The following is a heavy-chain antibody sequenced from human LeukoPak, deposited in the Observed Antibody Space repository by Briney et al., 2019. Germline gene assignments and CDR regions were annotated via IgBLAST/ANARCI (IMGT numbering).Heavy chain of an antibody. Sequence: PGGSLRLSCAASGFAFSSYAMHWVRQAPGKGLEWVAVISYDGSNKYYADSVKGRFTISRDNSKNTLYLQMNSLRAEDTAVYYCAKWWERRYQFDYWGQGTLVTVSS. CDR2: ISYDGSNK. D-gene: IGHD1-26*01. V-gene: IGHV3-30-3*02. CDR3: AKWWERRYQFDY. CDR1: GFAFSSYA. J-gene: IGHJ4*02.